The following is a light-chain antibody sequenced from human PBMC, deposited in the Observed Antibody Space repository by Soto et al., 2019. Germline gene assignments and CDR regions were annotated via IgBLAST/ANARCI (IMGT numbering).Light chain of an antibody. CDR1: QSVTSNY. CDR2: GAS. V-gene: IGKV3-20*01. J-gene: IGKJ1*01. CDR3: QQYGSSSWT. Sequence: EIVLTQSPGTLSLSPGERATLFCRASQSVTSNYLAWYQQRPGQAPRLLIFGASSRATGIPDGFSGSGSGTDFTLTISRLEPEDFAVYYCQQYGSSSWTFGQGTKVDIK.